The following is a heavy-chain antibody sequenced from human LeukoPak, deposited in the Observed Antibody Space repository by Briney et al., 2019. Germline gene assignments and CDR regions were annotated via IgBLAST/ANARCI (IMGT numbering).Heavy chain of an antibody. CDR3: ARWGAITSPGSDHGMDV. CDR1: GYSFTSYW. Sequence: GESLKISCKGSGYSFTSYWIGWVRQMPGKGLEWMGIIYPGDSDTRYSPSFQGQVTISADKSISTAYLQWSSLKASDTAMYYCARWGAITSPGSDHGMDVWGKGTTVTVSS. D-gene: IGHD1-26*01. CDR2: IYPGDSDT. V-gene: IGHV5-51*01. J-gene: IGHJ6*04.